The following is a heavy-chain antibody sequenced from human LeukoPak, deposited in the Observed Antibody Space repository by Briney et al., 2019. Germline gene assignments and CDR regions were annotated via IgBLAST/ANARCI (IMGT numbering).Heavy chain of an antibody. D-gene: IGHD3-22*01. CDR3: ARSYYYDYRQIDY. J-gene: IGHJ4*02. CDR1: GDSISTSSYY. Sequence: SSETLSLTCTVSGDSISTSSYYWGWIRQPPGKGLEWLGSIYYSGSTYYNPSLKSRVTISVDTSKNQFSLNLYSVTAADTAVFYCARSYYYDYRQIDYWGQGTLVTVSS. CDR2: IYYSGST. V-gene: IGHV4-39*01.